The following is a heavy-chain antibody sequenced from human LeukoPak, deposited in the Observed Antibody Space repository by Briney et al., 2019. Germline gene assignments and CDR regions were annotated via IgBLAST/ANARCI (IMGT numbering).Heavy chain of an antibody. CDR2: INHSGST. CDR1: GASISSDY. Sequence: PSETLSLTCTVSGASISSDYWNWIRQPPGKGLEWIGEINHSGSTNYNPSLKSRVTISVDTSKNQFSLKLSSVTAADTAVYYCARDPYSGSYGYSYWFDPWGQGTLVTVSS. V-gene: IGHV4-34*01. D-gene: IGHD1-26*01. CDR3: ARDPYSGSYGYSYWFDP. J-gene: IGHJ5*02.